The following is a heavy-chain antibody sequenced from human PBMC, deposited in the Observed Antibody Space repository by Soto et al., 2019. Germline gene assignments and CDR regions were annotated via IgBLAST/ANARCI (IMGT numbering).Heavy chain of an antibody. CDR3: ARYEPEVHDPLDS. Sequence: QVQLVQSGAEVNKPGASVKVSCKASGYTFTTYTIHWVRQAPGERLEWVGCINAGTGYTRYSQKFQGRVSITRDTSASTGFMDLSSLRSEDTAVYYGARYEPEVHDPLDSLGQGTLVTVSS. CDR2: INAGTGYT. D-gene: IGHD2-2*01. J-gene: IGHJ4*02. V-gene: IGHV1-3*01. CDR1: GYTFTTYT.